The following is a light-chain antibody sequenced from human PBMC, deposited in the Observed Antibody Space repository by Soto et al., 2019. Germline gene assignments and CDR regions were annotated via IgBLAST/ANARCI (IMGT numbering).Light chain of an antibody. CDR3: QQYGSSRT. CDR1: QSVSSSY. V-gene: IGKV3-20*01. Sequence: EIVLTQSPGTLSLSPGERATLSCRASQSVSSSYLAWYQQKPGQAPRLLIYGASSSATGIPDRFSGSGSGTDFTLTISRLEPEYFAVYYCQQYGSSRTFGPGTKMDIK. CDR2: GAS. J-gene: IGKJ3*01.